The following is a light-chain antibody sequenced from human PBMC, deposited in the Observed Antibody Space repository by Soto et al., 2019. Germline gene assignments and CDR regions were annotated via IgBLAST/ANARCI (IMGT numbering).Light chain of an antibody. J-gene: IGKJ1*01. CDR2: KAS. V-gene: IGKV1-5*03. Sequence: DIHMPQSPSTLSASVGDRVTITCRASHSGDIWLAWYQQKPGKLPNLLIYKASSLEGGVPSRFSGSGSGTEFTLTISSLQTDDFASYYGQQYKSPFRAFGQGTKVEMK. CDR3: QQYKSPFRA. CDR1: HSGDIW.